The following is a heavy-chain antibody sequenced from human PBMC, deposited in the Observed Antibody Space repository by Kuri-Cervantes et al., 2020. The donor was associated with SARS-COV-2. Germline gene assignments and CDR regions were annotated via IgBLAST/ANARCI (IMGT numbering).Heavy chain of an antibody. CDR1: GFTFSDYY. V-gene: IGHV3-11*01. Sequence: GGSLRLSCAASGFTFSDYYMSWIRQAPEKGLEWVSYISSSGSTIYYADFVKGRFTISRDNAKNSLYLQMNSLRAEDTAVYYCARDSITMVQGVTSDAFDIWGQGTMVTVSS. J-gene: IGHJ3*02. CDR3: ARDSITMVQGVTSDAFDI. CDR2: ISSSGSTI. D-gene: IGHD3-10*01.